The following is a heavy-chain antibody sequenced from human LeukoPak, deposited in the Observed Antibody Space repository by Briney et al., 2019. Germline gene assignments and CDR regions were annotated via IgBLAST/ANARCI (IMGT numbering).Heavy chain of an antibody. CDR3: ARDSPYQYCTNGVCYLWGIHYYGMDV. V-gene: IGHV1-69*13. D-gene: IGHD2-8*01. CDR2: IIPIFGTA. J-gene: IGHJ6*02. CDR1: GGTFSSYA. Sequence: ASVKVSCEASGGTFSSYAISWVRQAPGQGLEWMGGIIPIFGTANYAQKFQGRVTITADESTSTAYMELSSLRSEDTAVYYCARDSPYQYCTNGVCYLWGIHYYGMDVWGQGTTVTVSS.